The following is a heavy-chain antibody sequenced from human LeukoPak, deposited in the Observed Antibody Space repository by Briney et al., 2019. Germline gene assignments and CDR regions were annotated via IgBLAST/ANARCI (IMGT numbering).Heavy chain of an antibody. V-gene: IGHV1-18*01. D-gene: IGHD3-16*02. J-gene: IGHJ4*02. CDR1: GYTFTSYG. CDR2: ISAYNGNT. Sequence: GASGKVSCKASGYTFTSYGISWVRQAPGQGLEWMGWISAYNGNTNYAQKLQGRVTMTTDTSTSTAYMELRSLRSDDTAVYYCARDYVWGSYRLGFDYWGQGTLVTVSS. CDR3: ARDYVWGSYRLGFDY.